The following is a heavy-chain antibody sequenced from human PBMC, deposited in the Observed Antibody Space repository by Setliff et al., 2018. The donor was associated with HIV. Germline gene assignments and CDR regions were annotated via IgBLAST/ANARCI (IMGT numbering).Heavy chain of an antibody. J-gene: IGHJ3*01. CDR2: ISSRNGDT. CDR1: DYTFINYG. Sequence: ASVKVSCKASDYTFINYGIGWVRQAPGQGLEWMGGISSRNGDTKYAQKFQGRLTLTNDTSTTTAYMELRYLRSDDTADYYCASDTFFWGGFDPFYVWGQGTMVTVSS. V-gene: IGHV1-18*04. D-gene: IGHD3-3*01. CDR3: ASDTFFWGGFDPFYV.